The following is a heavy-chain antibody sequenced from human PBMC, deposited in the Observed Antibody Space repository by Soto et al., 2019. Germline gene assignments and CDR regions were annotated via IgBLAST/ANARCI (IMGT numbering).Heavy chain of an antibody. D-gene: IGHD6-6*01. J-gene: IGHJ5*02. CDR1: GGSISSYY. CDR3: ARSYSSSSPFDP. CDR2: IYYSGST. Sequence: SETLSLTCTVSGGSISSYYWSWIRQPPGKGLEWIGYIYYSGSTNYNPSLKSRVTISVDTSKNQFSLKLSSVTAADTAVYYCARSYSSSSPFDPWGQGTLVTVSS. V-gene: IGHV4-59*01.